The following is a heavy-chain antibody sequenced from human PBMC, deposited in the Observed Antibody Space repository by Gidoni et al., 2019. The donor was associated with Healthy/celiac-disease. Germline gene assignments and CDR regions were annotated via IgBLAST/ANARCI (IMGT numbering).Heavy chain of an antibody. D-gene: IGHD3-9*01. CDR3: ARAMRYFDWSKAFDY. Sequence: EVQLVESGGGLVQPGGSLRLSCAASGFTSSSYEMNWVRQAPGKGLEWVSYISSSGSTIYYADSVKGRFTISRDNAKNSLYLQMNSLRAEDTAVYYCARAMRYFDWSKAFDYWGQGTLVTVSS. V-gene: IGHV3-48*03. CDR1: GFTSSSYE. J-gene: IGHJ4*02. CDR2: ISSSGSTI.